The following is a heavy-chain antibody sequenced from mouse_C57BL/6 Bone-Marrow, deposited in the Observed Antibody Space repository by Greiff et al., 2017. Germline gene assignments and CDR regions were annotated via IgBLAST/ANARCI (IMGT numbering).Heavy chain of an antibody. V-gene: IGHV14-4*01. CDR3: TPIYYYGSSYGRYCDV. CDR2: IDPENGDT. D-gene: IGHD1-1*01. CDR1: GFNIKDDY. J-gene: IGHJ1*03. Sequence: VQLQQSGAELVRPGASVKLSCTASGFNIKDDYMHWVKQRPEQGLEWIGWIDPENGDTEYASKFQGKATITADTSSNTAYLQLSSLTSEDTAVYYCTPIYYYGSSYGRYCDVWGTGTTVTVSS.